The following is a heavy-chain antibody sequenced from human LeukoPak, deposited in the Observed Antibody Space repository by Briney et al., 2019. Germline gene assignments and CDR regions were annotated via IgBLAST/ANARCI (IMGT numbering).Heavy chain of an antibody. CDR3: ARDGEDDSSGHYKPFDY. D-gene: IGHD3-22*01. V-gene: IGHV3-30*09. Sequence: GGSLRLSCAASGFTFSSYAMHWVRQAPGKGLEWVAVISYDGSNKYYADSAKGRFAISRDNSKNTLFLLMNSLRAEDTAVYYCARDGEDDSSGHYKPFDYWGQGTLVTVSS. CDR2: ISYDGSNK. J-gene: IGHJ4*02. CDR1: GFTFSSYA.